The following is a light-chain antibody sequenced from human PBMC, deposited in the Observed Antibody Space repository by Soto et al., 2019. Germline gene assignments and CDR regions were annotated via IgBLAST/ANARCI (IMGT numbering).Light chain of an antibody. J-gene: IGLJ3*02. Sequence: QSVLTQPPSASGSPGQSVTISCTGTSSDVGGYNFVSWYQQHPGKAPKLMIYEVSKRPSGVPDRFSGSKSGNTASLTVSGLQAEDEADYYCKSYVGDNTVVFGGGTKLTVL. CDR1: SSDVGGYNF. V-gene: IGLV2-8*01. CDR3: KSYVGDNTVV. CDR2: EVS.